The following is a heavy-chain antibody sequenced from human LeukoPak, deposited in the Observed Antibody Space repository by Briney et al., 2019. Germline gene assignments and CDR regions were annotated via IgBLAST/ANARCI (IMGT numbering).Heavy chain of an antibody. V-gene: IGHV3-30*18. D-gene: IGHD6-13*01. CDR3: AKAPYSSSWEGGYFQH. CDR1: GFTFSSYG. Sequence: GGSLRLSCAASGFTFSSYGMHWVRQAPGKGLEWVAVVSYDGSNKYYADSVKGRFTISRDNSKNTLYLQMNSLRAEDTAVYYCAKAPYSSSWEGGYFQHWGQGTLVTVSS. CDR2: VSYDGSNK. J-gene: IGHJ1*01.